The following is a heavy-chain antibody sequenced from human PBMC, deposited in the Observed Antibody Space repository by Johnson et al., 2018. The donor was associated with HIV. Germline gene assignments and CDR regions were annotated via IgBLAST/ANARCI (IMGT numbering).Heavy chain of an antibody. J-gene: IGHJ3*02. CDR2: IKQDGSEK. V-gene: IGHV3-7*05. CDR3: TTPEPDSGSPIDDAFDI. CDR1: GFTFSSYW. D-gene: IGHD1-26*01. Sequence: VQLVESGGGLVQPGGSLRLSCAASGFTFSSYWMSWVRQAPGKGLEWVANIKQDGSEKYYVDSVKGRFTISRDNAKKSLYLQMNSLKTEDTAVSYCTTPEPDSGSPIDDAFDIWGKGTMVTVSS.